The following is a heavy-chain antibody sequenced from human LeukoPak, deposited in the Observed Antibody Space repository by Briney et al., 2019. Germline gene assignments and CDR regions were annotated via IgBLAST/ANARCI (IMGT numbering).Heavy chain of an antibody. V-gene: IGHV1-69*01. CDR3: ARDLPQYYYDSSGYGAFDI. J-gene: IGHJ3*02. CDR1: GGTFSSYA. D-gene: IGHD3-22*01. Sequence: ASVKVSCKASGGTFSSYAISWVRQAPGQGLEWMGGIIPIFGTANYAQKFQGRVTITADESTSTAYMELSSLRSEDTAVYYCARDLPQYYYDSSGYGAFDIWGQGTMVTVSS. CDR2: IIPIFGTA.